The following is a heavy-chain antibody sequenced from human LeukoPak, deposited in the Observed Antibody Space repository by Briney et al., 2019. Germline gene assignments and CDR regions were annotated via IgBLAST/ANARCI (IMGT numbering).Heavy chain of an antibody. V-gene: IGHV3-23*01. CDR1: GFTSSSYA. CDR2: ISGSGGST. D-gene: IGHD6-19*01. Sequence: GGSLRLSCAASGFTSSSYAMSWVRQAPGKGLEWVSAISGSGGSTYYADSVKGRFTISRDSSKNTLYLQMNSLRAEDTAVYYCARDIDKYSSGWPLDYWGQGTLVTVSS. CDR3: ARDIDKYSSGWPLDY. J-gene: IGHJ4*02.